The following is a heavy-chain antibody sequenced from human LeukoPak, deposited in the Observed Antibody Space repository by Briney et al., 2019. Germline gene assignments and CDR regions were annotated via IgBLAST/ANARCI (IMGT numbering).Heavy chain of an antibody. V-gene: IGHV1-46*01. J-gene: IGHJ4*02. CDR2: INPSGGST. CDR1: GYTFTSYY. D-gene: IGHD4-23*01. Sequence: GASVKVSCKASGYTFTSYYMHWVRQAPGQGLEWMGIINPSGGSTSYAQKFQGRVTMTRDTSTSTVYMELSSLRSEDTAVYYCARDPAGYGGNYPEYYFDYWGQGTLVTVSS. CDR3: ARDPAGYGGNYPEYYFDY.